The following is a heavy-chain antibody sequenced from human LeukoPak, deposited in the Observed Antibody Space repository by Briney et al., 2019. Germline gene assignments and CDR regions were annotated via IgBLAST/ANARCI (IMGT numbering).Heavy chain of an antibody. CDR3: TRALDSVLDV. D-gene: IGHD3/OR15-3a*01. CDR2: ISSSGSNI. CDR1: GFTFSSYN. V-gene: IGHV3-48*01. Sequence: GGYLRLSCVGSGFTFSSYNMNWVRQAPGKGLEWVSYISSSGSNIYYADSVRGRFTISRDNARNSLYLQMAGLPAEDTALYYCTRALDSVLDVWGNGTTVTVSS. J-gene: IGHJ6*04.